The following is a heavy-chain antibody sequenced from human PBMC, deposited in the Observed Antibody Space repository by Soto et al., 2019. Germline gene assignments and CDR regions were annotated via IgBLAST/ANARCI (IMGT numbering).Heavy chain of an antibody. V-gene: IGHV4-31*03. CDR1: GGSISSGGYY. J-gene: IGHJ5*02. Sequence: QVQLQESGPGLVKPSQTLSLTCTVSGGSISSGGYYWNWIRQHPGKGLEWIGYIYYIGSTYCNPSLKIRVTISRDTSKYQFSLELSSVTAADTAVYYCARSVFPWGQGTLVTVSS. CDR3: ARSVFP. CDR2: IYYIGST.